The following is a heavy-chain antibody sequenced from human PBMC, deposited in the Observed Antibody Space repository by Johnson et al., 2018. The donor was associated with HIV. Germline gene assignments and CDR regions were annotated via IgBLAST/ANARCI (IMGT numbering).Heavy chain of an antibody. CDR2: IYSGGTT. CDR1: GLSVSGTY. CDR3: ARAYTYGAFDI. V-gene: IGHV3-66*01. D-gene: IGHD5-18*01. Sequence: MLLVESGGGLVQPGGSLRLSCATSGLSVSGTYMSWVRQAPGKGLEWVSVIYSGGTTYHADSVKGRFIISRDNSKSTLYLQMNSLRAEDTAVYYCARAYTYGAFDIWGQGTMVTVSS. J-gene: IGHJ3*02.